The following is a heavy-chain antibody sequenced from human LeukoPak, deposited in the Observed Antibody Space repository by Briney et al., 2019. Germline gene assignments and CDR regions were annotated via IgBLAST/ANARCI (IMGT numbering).Heavy chain of an antibody. CDR1: GFTFSDYA. V-gene: IGHV3-23*01. D-gene: IGHD3-16*02. CDR3: ARHDSFIPF. J-gene: IGHJ4*02. CDR2: ISDSGRSS. Sequence: PGGSLRLSCVASGFTFSDYAMSWARQAPGKGLEWVSGISDSGRSSYYTDSVKGRCTISRDNSKNTVSLQINNLRTEDTAVYFCARHDSFIPFWGQGTLVTVTS.